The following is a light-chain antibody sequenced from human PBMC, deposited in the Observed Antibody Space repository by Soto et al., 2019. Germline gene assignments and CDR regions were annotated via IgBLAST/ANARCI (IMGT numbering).Light chain of an antibody. J-gene: IGKJ5*01. CDR1: QNVENY. Sequence: ETVLTQSPATLSLSPGERATLSCRASQNVENYLAWYQQKPGQAPRLLVYDASNRATGIPARFSGSGFGTDFTLTISSLEPEDFAVYYCQQRKDWPPLTFGQGTRL. V-gene: IGKV3-11*01. CDR2: DAS. CDR3: QQRKDWPPLT.